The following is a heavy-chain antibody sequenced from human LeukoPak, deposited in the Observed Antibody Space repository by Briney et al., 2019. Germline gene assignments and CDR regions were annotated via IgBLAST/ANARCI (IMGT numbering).Heavy chain of an antibody. CDR1: GFTLSSDG. D-gene: IGHD3-22*01. V-gene: IGHV3-33*01. CDR2: IWYDGSNK. CDR3: ARDLPLGDYYDSSGYYPPFNAFDI. Sequence: GRSLRLSCAASGFTLSSDGMHWVRQAPGKGLEWVAVIWYDGSNKYYADSVRCRFTISRDNSKNRLYLQMNSLRAEDTAVYYCARDLPLGDYYDSSGYYPPFNAFDIWGQGTMVTVSS. J-gene: IGHJ3*02.